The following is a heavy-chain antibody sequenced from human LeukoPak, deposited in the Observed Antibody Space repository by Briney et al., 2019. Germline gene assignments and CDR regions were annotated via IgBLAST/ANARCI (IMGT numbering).Heavy chain of an antibody. CDR2: IYSGGST. V-gene: IGHV3-23*03. D-gene: IGHD6-19*01. J-gene: IGHJ4*02. CDR3: AKDGRAVANDY. Sequence: GGSLRLSCAASGFTFSSYAMHWVRQAPGKGLEWVSVIYSGGSTYYADSVKGRFTISRDNSKNTLYLQMNSLRAEDTAVYYCAKDGRAVANDYWGQGTLVTVSS. CDR1: GFTFSSYA.